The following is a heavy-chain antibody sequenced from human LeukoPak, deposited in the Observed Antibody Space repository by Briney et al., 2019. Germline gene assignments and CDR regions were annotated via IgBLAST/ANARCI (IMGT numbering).Heavy chain of an antibody. Sequence: PSQTLSLTCTVSGGSISSGGYYWSWIRQHPGKGLEWIGYIYHSGSTYYNPSLKSRVTISVDRSKNQFSLKLSSVTAADTAVYYCARGVGDIVVVVAAKRTTNWFDPWGKGTLVTVSS. V-gene: IGHV4-30-2*01. D-gene: IGHD2-15*01. CDR3: ARGVGDIVVVVAAKRTTNWFDP. J-gene: IGHJ5*02. CDR2: IYHSGST. CDR1: GGSISSGGYY.